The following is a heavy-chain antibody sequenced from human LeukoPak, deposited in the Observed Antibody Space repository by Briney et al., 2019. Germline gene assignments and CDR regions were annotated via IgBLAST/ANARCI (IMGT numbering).Heavy chain of an antibody. CDR1: GYSISSGYY. J-gene: IGHJ4*02. V-gene: IGHV4-38-2*02. CDR2: IYHSGRT. CDR3: ARDPSRDIMTATLPGY. D-gene: IGHD3-9*01. Sequence: PSETLSLTCTVSGYSISSGYYWGWIRQPPGKGLEWIGSIYHSGRTYYNPSLKSRVTISVDTSKNQFSLKLSSVTAADTAVYYCARDPSRDIMTATLPGYWGQGTLVTVSS.